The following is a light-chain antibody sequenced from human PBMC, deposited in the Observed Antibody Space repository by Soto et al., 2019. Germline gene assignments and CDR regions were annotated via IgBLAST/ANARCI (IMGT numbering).Light chain of an antibody. CDR1: QSVSSSY. J-gene: IGKJ1*01. V-gene: IGKV3-20*01. Sequence: EIGLTNSPCTLSLSPGERATISCRASQSVSSSYLAWYQQKPGQAPRLLIYGASSRATGIPDRFSGSGSGTDFTLTISRLEPEDFAVYYCQQYGSSPWTFGHGTKVDIK. CDR3: QQYGSSPWT. CDR2: GAS.